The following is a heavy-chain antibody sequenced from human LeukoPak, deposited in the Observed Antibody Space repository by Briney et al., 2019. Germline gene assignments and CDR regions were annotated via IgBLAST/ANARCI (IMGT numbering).Heavy chain of an antibody. CDR3: AKDQRAYGDYVPFDY. J-gene: IGHJ4*02. D-gene: IGHD4-17*01. Sequence: GGSLRLSCAASGFTFSSYAMSWVRQAPGKGLEWGSAISGSGGSTYYADSVKGRFTISRDNSKNTLYLQMNSLRAEDTAVYYCAKDQRAYGDYVPFDYWGQGTLVTVSS. V-gene: IGHV3-23*01. CDR2: ISGSGGST. CDR1: GFTFSSYA.